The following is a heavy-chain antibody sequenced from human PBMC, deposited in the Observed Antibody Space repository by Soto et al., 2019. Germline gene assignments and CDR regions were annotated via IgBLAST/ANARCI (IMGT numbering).Heavy chain of an antibody. Sequence: PGGSLRLSCAASGFIFSSYWMHWVRQAPGKGLVWVSRVNSDGSSTSYADSVKGRFTISRDNAKNTLYLQMNSLRAEDTAVYYCARDSTAAATYGMAVWGQGTTVTVSS. D-gene: IGHD2-2*01. V-gene: IGHV3-74*01. J-gene: IGHJ6*02. CDR3: ARDSTAAATYGMAV. CDR2: VNSDGSST. CDR1: GFIFSSYW.